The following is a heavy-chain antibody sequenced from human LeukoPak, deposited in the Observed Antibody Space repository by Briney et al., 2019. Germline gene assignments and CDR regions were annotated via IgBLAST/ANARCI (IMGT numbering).Heavy chain of an antibody. CDR1: GYTFTGYF. Sequence: ASVKVSCKASGYTFTGYFMHWVRQAPGQGLEWMGWISPNTGGTNYAQTFQGRVLMTRDTSVSTAYMELYSLRSDDTAVYYCASTIAAAALDYWGQGTLVTVSS. J-gene: IGHJ4*02. V-gene: IGHV1-2*02. D-gene: IGHD6-13*01. CDR2: ISPNTGGT. CDR3: ASTIAAAALDY.